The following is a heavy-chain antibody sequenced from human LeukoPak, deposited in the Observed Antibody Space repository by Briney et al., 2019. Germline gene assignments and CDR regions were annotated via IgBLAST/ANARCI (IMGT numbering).Heavy chain of an antibody. D-gene: IGHD2-2*01. CDR1: GGTFSSYA. CDR2: IIPIFGTA. J-gene: IGHJ4*02. Sequence: SVKVSCKASGGTFSSYAISWVRQAPGQGLEWMGGIIPIFGTANYAQKFQGRVTITADESTSTAYMELSSLRSEDTAVYYCARDPSVRLVPAADEGLVYWGQGTLVTVSS. CDR3: ARDPSVRLVPAADEGLVY. V-gene: IGHV1-69*13.